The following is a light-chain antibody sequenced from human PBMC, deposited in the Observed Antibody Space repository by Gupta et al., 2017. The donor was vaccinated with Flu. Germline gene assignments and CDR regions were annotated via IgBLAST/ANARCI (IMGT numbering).Light chain of an antibody. V-gene: IGLV3-19*01. Sequence: SSELTQDPAVSVALGQTVRITCQGDSLRSYYASWYQQKPGQAPVLVIYGKNNRPSGIPDRFSGSSSGNTASLTITGAQAEDEADYYCNSRDSSGKRVFGGGTKLTAL. CDR2: GKN. CDR3: NSRDSSGKRV. J-gene: IGLJ3*02. CDR1: SLRSYY.